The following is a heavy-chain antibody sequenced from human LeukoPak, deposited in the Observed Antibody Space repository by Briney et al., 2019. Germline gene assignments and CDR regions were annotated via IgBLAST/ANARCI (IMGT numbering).Heavy chain of an antibody. D-gene: IGHD6-13*01. CDR1: GYTFTGYY. J-gene: IGHJ4*02. CDR2: INPNSGGT. Sequence: ALVKVSCKASGYTFTGYYMHWVRQAPGQGLEWMGWINPNSGGTNYAQKFQGRVTMTRDTSISTAYMELSRLRSDDTAVYYCARGLGAAAAIIDYWGQGTLVTVSS. V-gene: IGHV1-2*02. CDR3: ARGLGAAAAIIDY.